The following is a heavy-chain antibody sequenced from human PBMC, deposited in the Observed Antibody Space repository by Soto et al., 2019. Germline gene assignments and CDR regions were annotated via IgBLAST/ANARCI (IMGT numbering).Heavy chain of an antibody. J-gene: IGHJ5*02. V-gene: IGHV4-61*05. D-gene: IGHD3-10*01. Sequence: SETLSLTCTVSGGSISSGDYYWGWIRQPPGKGLEWIGYIYYSGSTNYNPSLKSRVTISVDTSKNQFSLKLSSVTAADTAVYYCARHRPITMVRGTRYNWFDPWGQGTLVTVSS. CDR1: GGSISSGDYY. CDR3: ARHRPITMVRGTRYNWFDP. CDR2: IYYSGST.